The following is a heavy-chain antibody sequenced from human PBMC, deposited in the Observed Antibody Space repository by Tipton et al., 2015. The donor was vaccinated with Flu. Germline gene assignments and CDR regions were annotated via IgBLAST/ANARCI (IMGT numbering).Heavy chain of an antibody. CDR1: GFTFSSYW. CDR2: IQQDGFDK. Sequence: QLVQSGGGLVQPGGSLRLSCAASGFTFSSYWMTWVRQAPGKGLEWVANIQQDGFDKYYLDSVRGRFTISRDNAKNSLYLQMDSLRAEDTAIYYCTRGFIALCDYWGRGSLVTVSS. J-gene: IGHJ4*02. V-gene: IGHV3-7*03. CDR3: TRGFIALCDY. D-gene: IGHD6-13*01.